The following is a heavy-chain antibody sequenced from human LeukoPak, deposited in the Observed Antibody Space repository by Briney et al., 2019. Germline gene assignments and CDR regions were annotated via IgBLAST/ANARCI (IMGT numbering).Heavy chain of an antibody. CDR2: ISYDGSNK. J-gene: IGHJ4*02. CDR1: GFTFSSYA. CDR3: ARDRGIVGATHFDY. V-gene: IGHV3-30-3*01. D-gene: IGHD1-26*01. Sequence: PGRSLRLSCAVSGFTFSSYAMHWVRQAPGKGLEWVAVISYDGSNKYYADSVKGRFTISRDNSKNTLYLQMNSLRAEDTAVYYCARDRGIVGATHFDYWGQGTLVTVSS.